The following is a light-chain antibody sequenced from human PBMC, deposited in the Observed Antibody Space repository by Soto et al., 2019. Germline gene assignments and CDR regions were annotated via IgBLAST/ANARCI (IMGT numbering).Light chain of an antibody. Sequence: EIVMTQSPATLSVSPGERATLSCRASQSVSSNLAWYQQKPGQAPRLLIYGASTRATDIPARISGSGSGTEFTLTISSLQSEDFAVYYCQQYNNWPTWTFGQGTKVDI. CDR2: GAS. CDR1: QSVSSN. CDR3: QQYNNWPTWT. J-gene: IGKJ1*01. V-gene: IGKV3-15*01.